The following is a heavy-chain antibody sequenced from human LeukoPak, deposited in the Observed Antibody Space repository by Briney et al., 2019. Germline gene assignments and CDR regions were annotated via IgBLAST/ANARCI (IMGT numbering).Heavy chain of an antibody. V-gene: IGHV3-11*01. Sequence: GGSLRLSCAASGFSFGYHFMSWIRQAPGKGLEWVSYISSVSSTIYYSDSVKGRFTISRDNAKNSLYLEMNSLRAEDTAVYYCARCIAVGKDAFDLWGQGTMVTFSS. D-gene: IGHD6-19*01. CDR1: GFSFGYHF. CDR2: ISSVSSTI. J-gene: IGHJ3*01. CDR3: ARCIAVGKDAFDL.